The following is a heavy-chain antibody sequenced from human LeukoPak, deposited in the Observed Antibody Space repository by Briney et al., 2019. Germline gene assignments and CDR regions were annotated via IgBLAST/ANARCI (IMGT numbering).Heavy chain of an antibody. CDR2: ISSSSSYI. D-gene: IGHD3-16*02. CDR1: GFTFSSYS. CDR3: ARDQYVWGSYRHAFDI. Sequence: PGGSLRLSCAASGFTFSSYSMNWVRQAPGKGLEWVSSISSSSSYIYYADSVKGRFTISRDNAKNSLYLQMNSLSAEDTAVYYCARDQYVWGSYRHAFDIWGQGTMVTVSS. J-gene: IGHJ3*02. V-gene: IGHV3-21*01.